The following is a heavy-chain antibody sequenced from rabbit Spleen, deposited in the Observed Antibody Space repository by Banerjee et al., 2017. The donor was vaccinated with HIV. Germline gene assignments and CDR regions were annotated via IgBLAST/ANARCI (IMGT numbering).Heavy chain of an antibody. J-gene: IGHJ4*01. D-gene: IGHD4-1*01. CDR1: GFSFSTNYW. CDR3: ARGPSDSGWPFNL. CDR2: IYSLSGSA. V-gene: IGHV1S40*01. Sequence: QSLEESGGDLVKPGASLTLTCTASGFSFSTNYWISWVRQAPGKGLEWIGCIYSLSGSAYYASWAKGRFTISETSSTTVTLQMTSLTAADTATYFCARGPSDSGWPFNLWGPGTLVPVS.